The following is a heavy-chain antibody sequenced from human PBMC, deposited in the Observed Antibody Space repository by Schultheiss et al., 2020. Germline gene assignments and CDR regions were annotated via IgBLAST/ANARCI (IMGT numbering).Heavy chain of an antibody. J-gene: IGHJ4*02. V-gene: IGHV2-5*01. CDR3: AHRGFETYYFDSSGLFDY. CDR2: IYWNDEK. Sequence: SGPTLVKPTQTLTLTCTFSGFSLSTSGVGVGWIRQPPGKALEWLALIYWNDEKRYSPSLKSRLTITKDISKKQVVLTMTNMDPMDTATYYCAHRGFETYYFDSSGLFDYWGQGTLVTVSS. CDR1: GFSLSTSGVG. D-gene: IGHD3-22*01.